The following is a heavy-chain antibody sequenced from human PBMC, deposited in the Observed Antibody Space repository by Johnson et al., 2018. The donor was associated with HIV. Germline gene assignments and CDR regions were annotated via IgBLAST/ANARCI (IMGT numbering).Heavy chain of an antibody. CDR1: FTFSSYA. Sequence: FTFSSYAMHWVRQAPGKGLEWVAVISYDGSNKYYADSVKGRFTISRDNAKNSLYLQMNSLRAEDTAVYYCARAGLTYYYDSSGYYWGAFDIWGQGTMVTVSS. CDR2: ISYDGSNK. J-gene: IGHJ3*02. CDR3: ARAGLTYYYDSSGYYWGAFDI. D-gene: IGHD3-22*01. V-gene: IGHV3-30*04.